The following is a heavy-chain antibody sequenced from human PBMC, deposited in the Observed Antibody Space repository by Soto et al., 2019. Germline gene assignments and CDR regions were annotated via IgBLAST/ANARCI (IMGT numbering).Heavy chain of an antibody. V-gene: IGHV1-18*01. Sequence: ASVKVSCKASGYTFTSYGISWVRQAPGQGLEWMGWISAYNGNTNYAQKLQGRVTMTTDTSTSTAYMELRSLRSDDTAVYYCARPQYYYDSSGYYEGAFDIWGQGTMVTVS. CDR1: GYTFTSYG. J-gene: IGHJ3*02. CDR3: ARPQYYYDSSGYYEGAFDI. D-gene: IGHD3-22*01. CDR2: ISAYNGNT.